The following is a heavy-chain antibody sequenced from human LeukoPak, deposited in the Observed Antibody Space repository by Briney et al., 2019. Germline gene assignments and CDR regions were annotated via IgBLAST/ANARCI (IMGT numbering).Heavy chain of an antibody. CDR3: ARVAEDSSCAY. CDR2: IKQDGSEK. CDR1: GFTFSTYW. J-gene: IGHJ4*02. V-gene: IGHV3-7*01. Sequence: GGSLRLSCAASGFTFSTYWMSWVRQAPGKGLEWVATIKQDGSEKYYLDSVKGRFTVSRDNARNSLYLQMGSLRTEDTAVYYCARVAEDSSCAYWGQGTLVTVSS. D-gene: IGHD2-15*01.